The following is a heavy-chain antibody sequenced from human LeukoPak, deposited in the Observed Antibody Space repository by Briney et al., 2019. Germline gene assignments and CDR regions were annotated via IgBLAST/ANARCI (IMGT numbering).Heavy chain of an antibody. CDR3: ARDLSGFNDY. J-gene: IGHJ4*02. CDR1: GFTFSSYA. CDR2: ISGSGGST. Sequence: GGSLRLSCAASGFTFSSYAMSWVRQAPGKGLEWVSAISGSGGSTYYADSVKGRFTISRGNAKNTLYLQMNSLRAEDTAVYYCARDLSGFNDYWGQGSLVTVSS. D-gene: IGHD5-12*01. V-gene: IGHV3-23*01.